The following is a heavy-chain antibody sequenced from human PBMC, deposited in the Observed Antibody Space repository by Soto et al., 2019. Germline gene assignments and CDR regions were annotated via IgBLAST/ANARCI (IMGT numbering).Heavy chain of an antibody. CDR1: GFSISSGYY. D-gene: IGHD4-4*01. CDR3: ARGPENSNYPGY. V-gene: IGHV4-38-2*02. CDR2: IYHSGST. J-gene: IGHJ4*02. Sequence: PSETLSLTCTVSGFSISSGYYWGWVRQTPGKGLEWIGSIYHSGSTSYNPSLRSRVTISVDTSKNQFSLKLSSVTAADTAVYYCARGPENSNYPGYWGQGTLVIVSS.